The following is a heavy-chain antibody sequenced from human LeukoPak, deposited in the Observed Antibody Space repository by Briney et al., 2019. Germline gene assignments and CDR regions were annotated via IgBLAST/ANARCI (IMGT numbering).Heavy chain of an antibody. CDR3: ARDSASAAVYYFDY. J-gene: IGHJ4*02. Sequence: GRSLRLSCAASGFSFSNYAMHWVRQTPGEGLVWVAVISTDGRDKHYADSVKGRFTISRDNSKSTLYLQMNSLRAGDTAVYYCARDSASAAVYYFDYWGQGTLVTVSS. CDR2: ISTDGRDK. V-gene: IGHV3-30*04. CDR1: GFSFSNYA. D-gene: IGHD6-13*01.